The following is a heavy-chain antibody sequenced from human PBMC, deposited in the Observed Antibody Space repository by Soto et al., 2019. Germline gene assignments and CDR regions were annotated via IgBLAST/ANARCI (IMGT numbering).Heavy chain of an antibody. CDR1: GGTFSSYT. V-gene: IGHV1-69*02. Sequence: QVQLVQSGAEVKKPGSSVKVSCKASGGTFSSYTISWVRQAPGQGLEWMGRIIPILGIANYAQKFQGRVTITADKSTSTAYMELSSLRSEDTAVYYCARYEAMTWDAFDIWGQGTMVTVSS. J-gene: IGHJ3*02. D-gene: IGHD2-2*01. CDR3: ARYEAMTWDAFDI. CDR2: IIPILGIA.